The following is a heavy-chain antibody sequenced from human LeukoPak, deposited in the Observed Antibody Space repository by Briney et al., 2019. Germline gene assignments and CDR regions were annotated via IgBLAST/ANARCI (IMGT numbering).Heavy chain of an antibody. CDR3: ARLRVTYYYGSGSYSPGDYFDY. Sequence: GASVKVSCKASGYTFTSYGISWVRQAPGQGLEWMGWISAYNGNTNYAQKLQGRVTMTTDTSTSTAYMELRSLRSDDTAAYYCARLRVTYYYGSGSYSPGDYFDYWGQGTLVTVSS. V-gene: IGHV1-18*01. CDR1: GYTFTSYG. J-gene: IGHJ4*02. CDR2: ISAYNGNT. D-gene: IGHD3-10*01.